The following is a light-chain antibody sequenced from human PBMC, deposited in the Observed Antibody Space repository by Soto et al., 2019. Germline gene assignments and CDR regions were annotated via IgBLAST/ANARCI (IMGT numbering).Light chain of an antibody. CDR3: CSYAGRSPPYV. Sequence: SALTQPASVSGSPGQSITLSCSASSSHIGSSNLVSWYQHHSGKSPTLIIYEGNKRPSGVSNRFSGSKSGKTASLTISGLQAEDEGTYYCCSYAGRSPPYVFGPGTKV. CDR2: EGN. V-gene: IGLV2-23*01. J-gene: IGLJ1*01. CDR1: SSHIGSSNL.